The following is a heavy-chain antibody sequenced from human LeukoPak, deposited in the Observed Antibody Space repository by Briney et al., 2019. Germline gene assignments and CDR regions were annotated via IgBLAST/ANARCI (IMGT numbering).Heavy chain of an antibody. Sequence: SETLSHTCTVSGGSISSGGYYWSWIRQHPGKGLEWIGYIYYSGSTYYNPSLKSRVTISVDTSKNQFSLKLSSVTAADTAVYYCARENLENYSSSWYGWFDPWGQGTLVTVSS. D-gene: IGHD6-13*01. CDR2: IYYSGST. CDR1: GGSISSGGYY. J-gene: IGHJ5*02. V-gene: IGHV4-31*03. CDR3: ARENLENYSSSWYGWFDP.